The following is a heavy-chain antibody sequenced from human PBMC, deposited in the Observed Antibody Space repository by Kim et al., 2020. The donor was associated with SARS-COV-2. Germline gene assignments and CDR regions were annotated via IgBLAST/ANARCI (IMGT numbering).Heavy chain of an antibody. CDR3: ARGRDYYDSSGYFEGYYYYGMDV. J-gene: IGHJ6*02. Sequence: SETLSLTCAVYGGSFSGYYWSWIRQPPGKGLEWIGEINQSGSTNYNPSLKSRVTISVDTSKKQFSLKLSSVTAADTAVYYCARGRDYYDSSGYFEGYYYYGMDVWGQGTTLTVSS. CDR2: INQSGST. V-gene: IGHV4-34*01. CDR1: GGSFSGYY. D-gene: IGHD3-22*01.